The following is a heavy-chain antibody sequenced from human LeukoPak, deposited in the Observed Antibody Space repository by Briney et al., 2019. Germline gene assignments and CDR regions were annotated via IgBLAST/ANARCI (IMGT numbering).Heavy chain of an antibody. CDR2: IIPIFSAA. D-gene: IGHD1-26*01. CDR1: GGTFSSYA. Sequence: SVKVSCKASGGTFSSYAISWVRQAPGQGLEWMGGIIPIFSAANYEQKFQCRVTITTEESTRTAYMKLSSLRSEDTAVYYCARQGVGATRERYFEYWGQGTLVTVSS. V-gene: IGHV1-69*05. CDR3: ARQGVGATRERYFEY. J-gene: IGHJ4*02.